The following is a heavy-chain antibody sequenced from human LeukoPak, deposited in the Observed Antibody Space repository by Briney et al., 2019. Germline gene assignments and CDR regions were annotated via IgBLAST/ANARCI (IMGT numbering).Heavy chain of an antibody. CDR3: ARERGGKGARIAARPDKALNWFDP. CDR2: INPSGGST. D-gene: IGHD6-6*01. V-gene: IGHV1-46*01. Sequence: GASVKVSCKASGYTFTSYYMHWVRQAPGQGLEWMGIINPSGGSTSYAQKFQGRVTMTRDTSTSTVYMELSSLRSEDTAVYYCARERGGKGARIAARPDKALNWFDPWGQGTLVTVSS. CDR1: GYTFTSYY. J-gene: IGHJ5*02.